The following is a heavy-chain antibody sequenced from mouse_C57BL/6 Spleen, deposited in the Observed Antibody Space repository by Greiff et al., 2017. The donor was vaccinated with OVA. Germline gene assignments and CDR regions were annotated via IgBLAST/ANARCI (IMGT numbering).Heavy chain of an antibody. CDR3: APQLTGTNFDY. Sequence: VHLVESGAELAKPGASVKLSCKASGYTFTSYWMHWVKQRPGQGLEWIGYINPSSGYTKYNQKFKDKATLTADKSSSTAYMQLSSLTYEDSAVYYCAPQLTGTNFDYWGQGTTLTVSS. J-gene: IGHJ2*01. CDR2: INPSSGYT. V-gene: IGHV1-7*01. CDR1: GYTFTSYW. D-gene: IGHD4-1*01.